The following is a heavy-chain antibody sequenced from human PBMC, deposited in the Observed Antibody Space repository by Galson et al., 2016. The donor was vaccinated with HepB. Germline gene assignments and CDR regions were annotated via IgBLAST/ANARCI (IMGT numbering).Heavy chain of an antibody. V-gene: IGHV1-69*10. Sequence: SVKVSCKASGGTFSSFAFTWVRQAPGQGLEWMGGFIPKFDMANYAQKFRDRVTITADKSTTTAYMELTSLRSEDTAVYYCARGVVSYDVLTGYSNPYYFDYWGQGTRVTVSS. CDR1: GGTFSSFA. J-gene: IGHJ4*02. CDR2: FIPKFDMA. CDR3: ARGVVSYDVLTGYSNPYYFDY. D-gene: IGHD3-9*01.